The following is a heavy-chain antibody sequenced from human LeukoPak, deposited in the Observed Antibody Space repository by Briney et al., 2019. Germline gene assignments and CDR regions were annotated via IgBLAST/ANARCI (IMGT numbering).Heavy chain of an antibody. J-gene: IGHJ3*01. V-gene: IGHV6-1*01. CDR1: GDSVSTSGVA. Sequence: SQTLSLTCAISGDSVSTSGVAWKWVRQSPSRGLEWLGRTYYTSKWNTDYAVSVKSRLVVNPDTSKNQFSLQLNSVTSEDTAVYYCVRGGASAFDVWGQGTMVTVSS. D-gene: IGHD3-16*01. CDR2: TYYTSKWNT. CDR3: VRGGASAFDV.